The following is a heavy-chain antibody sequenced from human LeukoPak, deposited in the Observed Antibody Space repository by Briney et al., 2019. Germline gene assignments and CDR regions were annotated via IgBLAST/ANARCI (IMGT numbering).Heavy chain of an antibody. CDR1: GGSISTYY. CDR2: VYYTGST. D-gene: IGHD1-26*01. J-gene: IGHJ4*02. Sequence: PSETLSLTCTVSGGSISTYYWSWIRHTPGKGREWIGYVYYTGSTNSNPSLKSRVTISVDPSKNQVSLKLTSVTAADTAVYYCARGDRDPRRPDYWGQGTLVTVSS. V-gene: IGHV4-59*01. CDR3: ARGDRDPRRPDY.